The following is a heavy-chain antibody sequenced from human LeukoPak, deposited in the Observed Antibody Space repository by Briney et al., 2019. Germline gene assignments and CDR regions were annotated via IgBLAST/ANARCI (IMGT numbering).Heavy chain of an antibody. CDR1: GFTFSGYW. D-gene: IGHD1-26*01. CDR2: IKRDGYEK. V-gene: IGHV3-7*01. Sequence: PGGSLRLSCAASGFTFSGYWMSWVRQTPEKGLEWVANIKRDGYEKYYVDSVKGRFTISRDNAKNSLYLQMNSLRADDTAIYYCARDKIVGPTTLDYWGQGTLVTVSS. CDR3: ARDKIVGPTTLDY. J-gene: IGHJ4*02.